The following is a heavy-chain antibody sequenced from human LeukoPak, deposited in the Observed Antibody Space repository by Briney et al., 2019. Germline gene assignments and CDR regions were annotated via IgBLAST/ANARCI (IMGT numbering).Heavy chain of an antibody. CDR3: ATGRRELLGVDY. V-gene: IGHV4-39*07. Sequence: SETLSLTCTVSGGSISSSNYYWGWIRQPPGKGLEWIGSIYYSGSTYYNPSLKSRVTISVDTSKNQFSLELSSVTAADTAVYYCATGRRELLGVDYWGQGTLVTVSS. CDR2: IYYSGST. J-gene: IGHJ4*02. D-gene: IGHD1-7*01. CDR1: GGSISSSNYY.